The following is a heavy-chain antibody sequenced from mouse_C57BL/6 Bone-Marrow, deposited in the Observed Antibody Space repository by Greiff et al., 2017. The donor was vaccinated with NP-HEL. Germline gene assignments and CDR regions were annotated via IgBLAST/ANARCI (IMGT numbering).Heavy chain of an antibody. Sequence: QVQLQQSGAELVKPGASVKLSCKASGYTFTSYWMHWVKQRPGQGLEWIGMIHPNSGSTNSNEKFKSKATLTVDKSSSTAYMQLSSLTSEDSAVYYCARWFWYYFDYWGQGTTLTVSS. D-gene: IGHD2-2*01. CDR1: GYTFTSYW. CDR2: IHPNSGST. V-gene: IGHV1-64*01. CDR3: ARWFWYYFDY. J-gene: IGHJ2*01.